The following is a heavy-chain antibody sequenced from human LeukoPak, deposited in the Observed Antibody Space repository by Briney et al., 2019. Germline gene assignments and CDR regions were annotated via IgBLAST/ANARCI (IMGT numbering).Heavy chain of an antibody. D-gene: IGHD2-15*01. CDR2: ISSSSTI. CDR1: GFTFSSYS. V-gene: IGHV3-48*01. Sequence: QPGGSLRLSCAASGFTFSSYSMNWVRQAPGKGLEWVSYISSSSTIYYADSVKGRFTISRDNSKNTLYLQMNSLRAEDTAVYYCAKDIVVVVAALDYWGQGTLVTVSS. J-gene: IGHJ4*02. CDR3: AKDIVVVVAALDY.